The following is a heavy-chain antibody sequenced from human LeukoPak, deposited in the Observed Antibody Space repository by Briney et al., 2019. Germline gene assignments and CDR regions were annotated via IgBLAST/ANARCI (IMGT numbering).Heavy chain of an antibody. J-gene: IGHJ4*02. V-gene: IGHV3-48*03. CDR2: IRSSGSNI. CDR1: GFTFSSYE. D-gene: IGHD1-26*01. CDR3: ARGERTLSGSSFDY. Sequence: PGGSLRLSCAASGFTFSSYEMNWVRQAPGKGLEWVSYIRSSGSNIKYADSVKGRFTISRDNAKNSLYLQMNSLRDEDTAVYYCARGERTLSGSSFDYWGQGTLVTVSS.